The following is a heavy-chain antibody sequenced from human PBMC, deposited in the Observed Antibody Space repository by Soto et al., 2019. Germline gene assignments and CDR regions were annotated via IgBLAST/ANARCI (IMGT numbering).Heavy chain of an antibody. Sequence: PGGSLRLSCAVSGFTFSDYYMSWIRQAPGKGLEWVSYISSSGSTIYYADSVKGRFTISRDNAKNSLYLQMNSLRAEDTAVYYCARPTTVTTWSDYWGQGTLVTVSS. CDR2: ISSSGSTI. J-gene: IGHJ4*02. CDR3: ARPTTVTTWSDY. CDR1: GFTFSDYY. V-gene: IGHV3-11*01. D-gene: IGHD4-17*01.